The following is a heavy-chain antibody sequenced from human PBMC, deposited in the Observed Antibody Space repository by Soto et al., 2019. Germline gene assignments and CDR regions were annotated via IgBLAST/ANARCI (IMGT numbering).Heavy chain of an antibody. Sequence: QVQLAQSGPEVKKPGTSVKVSCKASGYTFRDYVVNWVRQAPGQGLEWLGWVNSNNGNTIFAQKYQGRVTMTRDTSTSTVYMELRSLRSDDTAIYYCASPRERWSPISDYWGQGTLVTVSS. CDR1: GYTFRDYV. CDR2: VNSNNGNT. V-gene: IGHV1-18*01. D-gene: IGHD6-13*01. J-gene: IGHJ4*02. CDR3: ASPRERWSPISDY.